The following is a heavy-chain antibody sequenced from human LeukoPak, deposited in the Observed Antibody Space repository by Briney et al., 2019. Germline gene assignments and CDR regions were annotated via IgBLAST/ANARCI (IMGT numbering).Heavy chain of an antibody. CDR1: GGFISSYY. CDR2: IYYSGST. D-gene: IGHD1-26*01. CDR3: ANSASYISPQIDY. J-gene: IGHJ4*02. Sequence: SETLSLTCTVSGGFISSYYWSWIRQPPGKGLEWIGYIYYSGSTNYNPSLKSRVTISVDTSKNQFSLKLPSVTAADTAVYYCANSASYISPQIDYWGQGTLVTVSS. V-gene: IGHV4-59*08.